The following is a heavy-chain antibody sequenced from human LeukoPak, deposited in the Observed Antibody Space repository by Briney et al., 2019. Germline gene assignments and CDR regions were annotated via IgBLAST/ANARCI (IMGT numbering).Heavy chain of an antibody. CDR3: ARNYFGSGSYPSLFDY. J-gene: IGHJ4*02. CDR2: IYPGDSDT. D-gene: IGHD3-10*01. CDR1: GYSFTTYW. Sequence: GESLKISCKGSGYSFTTYWIGWVRQMPGKGLEWMGIIYPGDSDTRYSPSLQGQVTISADKSISTAYLQWSSLKASDTAMYYCARNYFGSGSYPSLFDYWGQGTLVTVSS. V-gene: IGHV5-51*01.